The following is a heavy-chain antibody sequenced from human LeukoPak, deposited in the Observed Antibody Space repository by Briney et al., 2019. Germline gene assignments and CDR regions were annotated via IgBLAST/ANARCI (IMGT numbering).Heavy chain of an antibody. CDR2: IDLGGSAK. V-gene: IGHV3-7*01. Sequence: GGSLRLSCSASGFAFSTYWMNWVRQSPGKGPEWVANIDLGGSAKSYVDSVKGRFTISRDNANNALYLQMNCLRVEDTAVYYCAAWGHHNYWGQGTLAIVSS. CDR1: GFAFSTYW. D-gene: IGHD7-27*01. CDR3: AAWGHHNY. J-gene: IGHJ4*02.